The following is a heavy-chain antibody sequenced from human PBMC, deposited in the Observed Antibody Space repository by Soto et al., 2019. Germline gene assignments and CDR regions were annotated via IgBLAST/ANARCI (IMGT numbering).Heavy chain of an antibody. CDR2: INAGNGNT. CDR3: AREGLYCSSTSCYWYFDY. V-gene: IGHV1-3*01. J-gene: IGHJ4*02. D-gene: IGHD2-2*01. CDR1: GYTFTSYA. Sequence: QVQLVQSGAEVKKPGASVKVSCKASGYTFTSYAMHWVRQAPGQRLEWMGWINAGNGNTKYSQKFQGRVTITRDTSASTAYMELSSLRSEDTAVYYCAREGLYCSSTSCYWYFDYWGQGTLVTVSS.